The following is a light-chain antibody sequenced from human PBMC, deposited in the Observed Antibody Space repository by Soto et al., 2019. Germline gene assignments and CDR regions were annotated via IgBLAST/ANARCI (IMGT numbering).Light chain of an antibody. V-gene: IGKV1-39*01. CDR3: QQTFSAPGT. CDR2: VTS. CDR1: QNITKS. J-gene: IGKJ1*01. Sequence: DIQMTQSPSSLSASVGDRVSVTCRTSQNITKSLNWYQEKPGKAPKVLIYVTSNLENGVPSRFSGSGSGTHFTLSISSLQPEDFATYYCQQTFSAPGTFGPGTRVEVK.